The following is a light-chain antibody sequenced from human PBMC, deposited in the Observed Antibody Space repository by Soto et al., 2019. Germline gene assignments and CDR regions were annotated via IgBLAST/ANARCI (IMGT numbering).Light chain of an antibody. V-gene: IGKV2-28*01. CDR2: LGS. CDR3: MQTRQTPRT. CDR1: QSLLYSNGYIY. J-gene: IGKJ4*01. Sequence: DIVMTQSPLSLTVTPGEPASISCRSSQSLLYSNGYIYLDWYLQKPGQSPQLLLYLGSNRASGVPDRFSGSVSGTDFTLEISRVEAEDVGLYYCMQTRQTPRTFGGGTKVEIK.